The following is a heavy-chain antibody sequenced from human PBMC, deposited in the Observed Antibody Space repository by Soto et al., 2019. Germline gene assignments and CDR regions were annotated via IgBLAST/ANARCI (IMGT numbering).Heavy chain of an antibody. V-gene: IGHV1-3*01. CDR1: GYTFTKYA. Sequence: ASVKVSCKASGYTFTKYAVHWVRQAPGQRFEWMGWIDAGNGNTNYAQKLQGRVTMTTDTSTSTAYMELRSLRSDDTAVHYCARDCSSTSCYLDAFDIWGQGTMVTVSS. CDR2: IDAGNGNT. J-gene: IGHJ3*02. CDR3: ARDCSSTSCYLDAFDI. D-gene: IGHD2-2*01.